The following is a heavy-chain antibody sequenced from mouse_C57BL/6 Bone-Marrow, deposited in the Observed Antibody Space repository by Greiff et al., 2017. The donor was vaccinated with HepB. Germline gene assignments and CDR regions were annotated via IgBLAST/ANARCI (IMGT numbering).Heavy chain of an antibody. V-gene: IGHV1-80*01. CDR3: ASKGNYLYAMDY. D-gene: IGHD2-1*01. CDR1: GYAFSSYW. J-gene: IGHJ4*01. Sequence: VQLVESGAELVKPGASVKISCKASGYAFSSYWMNWVKQRPGKGLEWIGQIYPGDGDTNYNGKFKGKATLTADKSSSTAYMQLSSLTSEDSAVYFCASKGNYLYAMDYWGQGTSVTVSS. CDR2: IYPGDGDT.